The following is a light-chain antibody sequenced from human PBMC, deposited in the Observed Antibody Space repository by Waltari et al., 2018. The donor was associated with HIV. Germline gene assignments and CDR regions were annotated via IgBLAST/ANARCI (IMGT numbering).Light chain of an antibody. J-gene: IGKJ2*01. CDR2: GAS. CDR3: QQYNNWPPDYT. Sequence: EIVMTQSPATLSVSLGESATLSCRASQSVNSNLAWYQQKPGQAPRLLIYGASTRATGIPARFSGSGSGTEFTLTISSLQSEDFAVYYCQQYNNWPPDYTFGQGTKLEIK. CDR1: QSVNSN. V-gene: IGKV3-15*01.